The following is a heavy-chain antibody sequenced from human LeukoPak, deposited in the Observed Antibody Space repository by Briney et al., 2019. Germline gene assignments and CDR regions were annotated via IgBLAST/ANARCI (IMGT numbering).Heavy chain of an antibody. V-gene: IGHV3-7*01. Sequence: GGSLRLSCAASGFTFNKYWMSWVRQAPGKGLEWVANIKQDGSEKYYVDSVKGRFTISRDNAKNSLYLQMNSLRAEDAAVYYCARVGLIAAALDYWGQGTLVTVSS. J-gene: IGHJ4*02. D-gene: IGHD6-13*01. CDR1: GFTFNKYW. CDR3: ARVGLIAAALDY. CDR2: IKQDGSEK.